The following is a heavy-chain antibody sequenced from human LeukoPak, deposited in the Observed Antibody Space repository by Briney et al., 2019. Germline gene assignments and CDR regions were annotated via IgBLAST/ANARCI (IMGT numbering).Heavy chain of an antibody. CDR2: INTNTGNP. V-gene: IGHV7-4-1*02. Sequence: ASVKVSCKASGYTFTSYAMNWVRQAPGQGLEWMGWINTNTGNPTYAQGFTGRVVFSLDTSVSTAYLQISSLKAEDTAVYYCAREHPKSIQLWLRWFDPWGQGTLVTVSS. CDR1: GYTFTSYA. D-gene: IGHD5-18*01. J-gene: IGHJ5*02. CDR3: AREHPKSIQLWLRWFDP.